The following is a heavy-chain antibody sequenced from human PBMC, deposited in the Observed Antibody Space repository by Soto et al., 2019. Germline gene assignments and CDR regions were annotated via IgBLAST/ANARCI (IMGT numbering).Heavy chain of an antibody. V-gene: IGHV5-51*01. CDR2: IYPGASDT. Sequence: GESLKISCQASGYNFPTYRIGCVSQMPGKGLEWLVIIYPGASDTRYSPSFQGQVSISVDMSINTVYLQWSSLKASDTALYICGRRSNRGVDVWGQGSTVTVSS. CDR3: GRRSNRGVDV. CDR1: GYNFPTYR. D-gene: IGHD3-16*02. J-gene: IGHJ6*02.